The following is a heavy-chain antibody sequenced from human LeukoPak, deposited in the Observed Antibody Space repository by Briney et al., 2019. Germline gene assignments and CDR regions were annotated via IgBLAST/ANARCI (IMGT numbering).Heavy chain of an antibody. Sequence: SETLSLTCTVSGGSLSSSSYYWGWIRQPPGKGLGWIGSIYYSGSTYYNPSLKSRVTISVDTSKNQFSLKLSSVTAADTAVYYCAGRMEQWLVEWYYYYYYMDVWGKGTTVTVSS. D-gene: IGHD6-19*01. V-gene: IGHV4-39*01. J-gene: IGHJ6*03. CDR3: AGRMEQWLVEWYYYYYYMDV. CDR1: GGSLSSSSYY. CDR2: IYYSGST.